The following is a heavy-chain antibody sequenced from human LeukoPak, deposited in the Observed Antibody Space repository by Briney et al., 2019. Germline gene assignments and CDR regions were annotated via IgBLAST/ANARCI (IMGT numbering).Heavy chain of an antibody. Sequence: PGRSLRLSCAASGFTFSSYAMHWVRQAPGKGLEWVAVISYDGSNKYYADSVKGRFTISRDNSKNTLYLQMNSLRAEDTAVYYCARDPQGYCTSTSCHNYPFLDYWGQGTPVSVSS. J-gene: IGHJ4*02. V-gene: IGHV3-30-3*01. CDR2: ISYDGSNK. CDR1: GFTFSSYA. D-gene: IGHD2-2*02. CDR3: ARDPQGYCTSTSCHNYPFLDY.